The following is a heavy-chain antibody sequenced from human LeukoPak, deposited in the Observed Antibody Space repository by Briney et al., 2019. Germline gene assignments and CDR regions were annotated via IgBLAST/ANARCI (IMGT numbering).Heavy chain of an antibody. V-gene: IGHV1-2*02. J-gene: IGHJ4*02. D-gene: IGHD6-19*01. CDR3: ARSQWYSSGCGY. Sequence: GASVKVSCKASGYTFTGYYMHWVRQVPGQGLEWMGWINPNSDGTNYAQQSQGRVTMTRDTSISTAYMELSRLRSDDTAVDYCARSQWYSSGCGYWGQGTLVTVSS. CDR1: GYTFTGYY. CDR2: INPNSDGT.